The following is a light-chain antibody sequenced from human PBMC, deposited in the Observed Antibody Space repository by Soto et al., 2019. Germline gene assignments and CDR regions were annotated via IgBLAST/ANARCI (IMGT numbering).Light chain of an antibody. CDR3: QQYGSAGT. CDR2: GAS. CDR1: QSVSNNS. Sequence: EIVLTQSPATLSLSPGERATLSCRASQSVSNNSLAWYQQKPGQAPRLLIYGASNRATGIPDRFSCSGSGTAVTLTISRLEDEDFAVYYCQQYGSAGTFGQGTNVEIK. J-gene: IGKJ1*01. V-gene: IGKV3-20*01.